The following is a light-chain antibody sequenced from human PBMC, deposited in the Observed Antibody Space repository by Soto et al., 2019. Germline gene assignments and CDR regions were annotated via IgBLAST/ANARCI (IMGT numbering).Light chain of an antibody. CDR2: AAS. CDR1: QGISSY. J-gene: IGKJ4*01. CDR3: QQLNSYHFLS. Sequence: DIQLTQSPSFLSASVGDRVTITCRASQGISSYLAWYQQKPGKAPKLLIYAASTLQSGFPSRFSGSGSGTEFTITISSLQPEDFATYYSQQLNSYHFLSFGGGTTVEIK. V-gene: IGKV1-9*01.